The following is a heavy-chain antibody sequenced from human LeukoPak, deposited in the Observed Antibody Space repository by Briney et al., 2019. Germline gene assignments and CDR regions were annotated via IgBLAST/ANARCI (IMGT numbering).Heavy chain of an antibody. Sequence: GESLKISCKGSGSSFTSYWISWVRQMPGKGLEWMGRIDPSDSYTNYSPSFQGHVTISADKSISTAYLQWSSLKASDTAMYYCARLSISRQLVRYGMDVWGKGTTVTVSS. CDR3: ARLSISRQLVRYGMDV. CDR1: GSSFTSYW. J-gene: IGHJ6*04. V-gene: IGHV5-10-1*01. CDR2: IDPSDSYT. D-gene: IGHD6-13*01.